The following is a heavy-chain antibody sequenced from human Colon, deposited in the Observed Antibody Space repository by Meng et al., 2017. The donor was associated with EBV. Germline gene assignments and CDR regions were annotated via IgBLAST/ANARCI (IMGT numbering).Heavy chain of an antibody. J-gene: IGHJ4*02. Sequence: HVEASGAGVFKPSGTLCLTSGVYGGSISSVNWWSWVRQPPGKGLEWIVEIYRTGDANYNPSLNSRVSISIDKAKNHFSLILNSVTAADTAMYYCARDNDITLIQGGGFGYWGPGTLVTVSS. CDR1: GGSISSVNW. CDR2: IYRTGDA. V-gene: IGHV4-4*02. D-gene: IGHD3-10*01. CDR3: ARDNDITLIQGGGFGY.